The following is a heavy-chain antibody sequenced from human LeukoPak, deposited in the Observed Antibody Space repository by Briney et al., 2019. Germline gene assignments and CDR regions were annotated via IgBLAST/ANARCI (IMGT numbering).Heavy chain of an antibody. CDR2: IYYSGST. D-gene: IGHD2/OR15-2a*01. CDR1: GGSISSSSYY. CDR3: ARHGLLGVTVSPFDY. J-gene: IGHJ4*02. V-gene: IGHV4-39*01. Sequence: SETLSLTCTVSGGSISSSSYYWGWIRQPPGKGLEWIGSIYYSGSTYYNPSLKSRVTISVDTSKNQFSLKLSSVTAADTAVYYCARHGLLGVTVSPFDYWGQGTLVTVSS.